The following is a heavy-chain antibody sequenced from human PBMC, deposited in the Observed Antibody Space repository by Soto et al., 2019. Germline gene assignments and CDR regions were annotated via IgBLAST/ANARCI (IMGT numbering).Heavy chain of an antibody. V-gene: IGHV4-30-2*01. CDR1: GGSISSGGYS. CDR3: ARGISDDFWSGYYNWFDP. D-gene: IGHD3-3*01. CDR2: IYHSGST. J-gene: IGHJ5*02. Sequence: QLQLQESGSGLVKPSQTLSLTCAVSGGSISSGGYSWSWIRQPPGKGLEWIGYIYHSGSTYYNPYLTSRVALSVDRTKNQFSLKLSSVTAADTAVYYCARGISDDFWSGYYNWFDPWGQGTLVTVSS.